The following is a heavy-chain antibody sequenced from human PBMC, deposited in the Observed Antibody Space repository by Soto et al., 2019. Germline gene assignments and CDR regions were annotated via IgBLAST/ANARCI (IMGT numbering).Heavy chain of an antibody. D-gene: IGHD3-10*01. CDR2: ISSSSSYI. Sequence: GGSLRLSCAASGFTFSIYSMNWVRQAPGKGLEWVSSISSSSSYIYYADSVKGRFTISSDNAKNSLYLQMNSLRAEDTAVYYCAKSWFGDQAWFDPWGQGTLVTVSS. CDR3: AKSWFGDQAWFDP. CDR1: GFTFSIYS. V-gene: IGHV3-21*01. J-gene: IGHJ5*02.